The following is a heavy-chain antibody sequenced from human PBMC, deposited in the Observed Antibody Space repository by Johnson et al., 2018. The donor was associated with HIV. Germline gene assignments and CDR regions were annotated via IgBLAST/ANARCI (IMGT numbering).Heavy chain of an antibody. CDR3: ATDYNVWSSRPDSFDV. CDR1: GFTFSSYG. D-gene: IGHD3-3*01. Sequence: QVQLVESGGGVVQPGRSLRLSCAASGFTFSSYGMHWVRQAPGKGLEWVAVISYDGSNKYYADSVKGRFTISRDNSKNPLYLQMDSLRAEDMAVYYCATDYNVWSSRPDSFDVWGQGTMVTVSS. V-gene: IGHV3-30*03. CDR2: ISYDGSNK. J-gene: IGHJ3*01.